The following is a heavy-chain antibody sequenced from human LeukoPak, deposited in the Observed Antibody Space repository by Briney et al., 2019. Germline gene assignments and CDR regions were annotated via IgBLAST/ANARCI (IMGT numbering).Heavy chain of an antibody. Sequence: SETLSLTCTVSGGSISSSSYYWGWIRQPPGKGLEWIGSIYYSGSTYYNPSLKSRVTISVDTSKNQFSLKLSSVTAADTAVCYCARQSYYCSGGSCYFNWFDPWGQGTLVTVSS. CDR1: GGSISSSSYY. D-gene: IGHD2-15*01. CDR3: ARQSYYCSGGSCYFNWFDP. V-gene: IGHV4-39*01. CDR2: IYYSGST. J-gene: IGHJ5*02.